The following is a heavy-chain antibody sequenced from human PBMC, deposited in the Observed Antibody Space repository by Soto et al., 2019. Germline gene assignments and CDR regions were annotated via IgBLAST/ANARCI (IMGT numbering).Heavy chain of an antibody. CDR3: TKAFCNNGVCFMDY. Sequence: GGSLRLSCAASGFTFGSHAMSWVRQAPGKGLEWVSTVTGSGGSTFNADAVKGRFTISRDNSRNTLFLQMNSLRADDTAVYYCTKAFCNNGVCFMDYWGQGTLVTVSS. CDR1: GFTFGSHA. J-gene: IGHJ4*02. D-gene: IGHD2-8*01. CDR2: VTGSGGST. V-gene: IGHV3-23*01.